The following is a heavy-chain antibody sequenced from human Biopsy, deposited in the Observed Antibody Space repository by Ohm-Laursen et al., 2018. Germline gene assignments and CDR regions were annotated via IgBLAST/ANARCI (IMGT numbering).Heavy chain of an antibody. Sequence: GTLSLTCTVSGGSISDDYWNWIRQPPGKGLQAIGYISSGGRAKYNPSLKSRLTISLDTSKNQLSLRLSSVTAADSAIYDCARERQFRFLEGAFDYWGQGILVTVSS. CDR3: ARERQFRFLEGAFDY. D-gene: IGHD3-3*01. CDR2: ISSGGRA. J-gene: IGHJ4*02. CDR1: GGSISDDY. V-gene: IGHV4-59*01.